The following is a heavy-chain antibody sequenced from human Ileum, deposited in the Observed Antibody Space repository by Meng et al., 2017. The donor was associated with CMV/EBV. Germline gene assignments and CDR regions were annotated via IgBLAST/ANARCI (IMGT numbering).Heavy chain of an antibody. CDR1: GYTFGSQD. V-gene: IGHV1-18*01. J-gene: IGHJ4*02. CDR2: INSYNGDT. Sequence: GQLVQAGAEVEESGASVKVSCQASGYTFGSQDFTLVRQAPGQGLEWMGWINSYNGDTNYAQKFQGRVTMTTDTSTSTAYMELNSLKSDDTAVYYCARGIDYWGQGTLVTVSS. CDR3: ARGIDY.